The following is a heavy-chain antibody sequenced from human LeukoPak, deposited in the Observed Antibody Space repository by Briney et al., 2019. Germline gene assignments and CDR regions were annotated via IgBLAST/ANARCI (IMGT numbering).Heavy chain of an antibody. D-gene: IGHD6-19*01. CDR3: ARDLSGYSSGWVDY. CDR2: ISAYNGNT. CDR1: GYTFTSYA. Sequence: ASVKVSCKASGYTFTSYAINWVRQAPGQGLEWMGWISAYNGNTNYAQKLQGRVTMTTDTSTSTAYMELNSLRSEDTAAYYCARDLSGYSSGWVDYWGQGTLVTVSS. J-gene: IGHJ4*02. V-gene: IGHV1-18*01.